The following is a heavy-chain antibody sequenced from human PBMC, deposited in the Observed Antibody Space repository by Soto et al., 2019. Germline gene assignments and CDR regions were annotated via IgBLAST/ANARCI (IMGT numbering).Heavy chain of an antibody. D-gene: IGHD7-27*01. Sequence: GESLKISCKGSGYTFTNYWINWVRQVPGKGLEWMGIIYPGDSDTRYSPSFQGQVTISVDKSINTAYLQWSSLQASDTAMYYCALTPTTGILSANWLAPWGQGTLVTVSS. CDR1: GYTFTNYW. CDR2: IYPGDSDT. J-gene: IGHJ5*02. CDR3: ALTPTTGILSANWLAP. V-gene: IGHV5-51*01.